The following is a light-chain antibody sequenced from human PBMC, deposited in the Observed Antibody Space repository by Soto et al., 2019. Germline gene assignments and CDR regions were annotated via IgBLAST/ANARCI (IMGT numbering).Light chain of an antibody. CDR3: MQGTPWPPYT. CDR2: QVS. Sequence: DVVMTQSPLSLPATLGQPASISCRSSRSLAYIDGNTYLNWFHQKPGQSPRRLIYQVSNRDSGVPDRFSGSGSGTDFTLKISRVEAEDVGVYYCMQGTPWPPYTFGQGTKLEIK. V-gene: IGKV2-30*01. CDR1: RSLAYIDGNTY. J-gene: IGKJ2*01.